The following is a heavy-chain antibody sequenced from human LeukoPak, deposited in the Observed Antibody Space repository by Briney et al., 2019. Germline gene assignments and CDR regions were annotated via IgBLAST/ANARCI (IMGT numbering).Heavy chain of an antibody. V-gene: IGHV1-69*05. CDR2: IIPIFGTA. J-gene: IGHJ1*01. D-gene: IGHD2-21*01. CDR3: ARDSSEFRSLIPH. Sequence: ASVKVSCTASGGTFSSYAISWVRQAPGQGLEWMGGIIPIFGTAKYAQQFQGRVTITTDESTSTAYMELSSLRSEDTAVYYCARDSSEFRSLIPHWGQGTLVTVSS. CDR1: GGTFSSYA.